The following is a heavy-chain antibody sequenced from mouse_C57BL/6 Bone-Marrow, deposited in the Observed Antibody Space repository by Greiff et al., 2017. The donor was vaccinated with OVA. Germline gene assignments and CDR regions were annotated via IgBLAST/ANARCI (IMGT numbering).Heavy chain of an antibody. D-gene: IGHD1-1*01. CDR3: ARLITTVVAPYFDY. Sequence: QVQLQQPGAELVKPGASVKLSCRASASPFPSSWMQWVKRSPGRGLEWSRAIDPSDSNTNYNQKFKGKATLTVDTSSSTAYMQLSSLTSEDSAVYYCARLITTVVAPYFDYWGQGTTLTVSS. J-gene: IGHJ2*01. V-gene: IGHV1-50*01. CDR1: ASPFPSSW. CDR2: IDPSDSNT.